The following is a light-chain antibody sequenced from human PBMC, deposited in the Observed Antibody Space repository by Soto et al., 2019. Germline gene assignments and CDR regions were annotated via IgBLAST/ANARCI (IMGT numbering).Light chain of an antibody. CDR2: DAS. CDR1: QSISKD. CDR3: QQSYRTPWT. Sequence: DIQMTQSPSSLSASVGDRVTLTSRASQSISKDLYWYQQKPGEAPILLIYDASTLQSGVPSRFSGAVSGTDFTLTITNRQPEDFATYFCQQSYRTPWTFGLGTKVDIK. J-gene: IGKJ1*01. V-gene: IGKV1-39*01.